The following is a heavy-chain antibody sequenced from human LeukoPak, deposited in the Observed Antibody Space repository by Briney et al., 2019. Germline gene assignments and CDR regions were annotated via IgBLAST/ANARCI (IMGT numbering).Heavy chain of an antibody. J-gene: IGHJ4*02. V-gene: IGHV1-8*01. CDR2: INPDSGDA. CDR3: TRGWDH. CDR1: GYTFTSHD. Sequence: ASVKVSCKASGYTFTSHDINWVRQASGQGLEWMGYINPDSGDAGYAREFQGRLTVTRDNSITTVYMELDSLTAADTAVYYCTRGWDHWGLGTLVTVSS.